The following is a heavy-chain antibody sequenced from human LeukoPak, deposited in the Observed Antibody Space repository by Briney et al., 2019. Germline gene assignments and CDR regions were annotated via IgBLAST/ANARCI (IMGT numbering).Heavy chain of an antibody. CDR1: GLTFSNAW. J-gene: IGHJ4*02. Sequence: GGSLILSCAASGLTFSNAWMSWVRQAPGKGLEHVSTINTNGDDTYYADSVKGRFTISRDNSKRTLYLQMSSLRAEDTAVYYCVKDLRGGGYYTSFDYWGQGTLVTVSS. D-gene: IGHD3-10*01. V-gene: IGHV3-64D*09. CDR3: VKDLRGGGYYTSFDY. CDR2: INTNGDDT.